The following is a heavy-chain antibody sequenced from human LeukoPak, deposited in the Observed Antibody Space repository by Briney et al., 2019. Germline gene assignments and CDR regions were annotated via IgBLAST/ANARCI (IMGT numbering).Heavy chain of an antibody. V-gene: IGHV3-48*01. Sequence: TGGSLRLSCAASGFTFSSYSMNWVRQAPGKGLEWVSYISSSSSTIYYADSVKGRFTISRDNAKNSLYLQMNSLRAEDTAVYYCARDPFRPITRYGDYGFEAYWGQGTLVTVSS. CDR2: ISSSSSTI. CDR1: GFTFSSYS. D-gene: IGHD4-17*01. CDR3: ARDPFRPITRYGDYGFEAY. J-gene: IGHJ4*02.